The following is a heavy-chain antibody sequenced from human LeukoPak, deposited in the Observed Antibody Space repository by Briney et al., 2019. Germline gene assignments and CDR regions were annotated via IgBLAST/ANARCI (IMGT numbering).Heavy chain of an antibody. CDR1: GYTFTSYA. D-gene: IGHD4-17*01. V-gene: IGHV1-3*01. J-gene: IGHJ4*02. CDR3: ARDLRGDYGDYFLDY. CDR2: INAGNGNT. Sequence: ASVKVSCKASGYTFTSYAMHWVRQAPGQRLERMGWINAGNGNTKYSQKFQGRVTITRDTSESTAYMELSSLRSEDTAVYYCARDLRGDYGDYFLDYWGQGTLVTVSS.